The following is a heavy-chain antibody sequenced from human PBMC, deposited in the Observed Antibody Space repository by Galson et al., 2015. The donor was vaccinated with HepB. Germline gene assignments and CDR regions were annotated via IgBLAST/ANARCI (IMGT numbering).Heavy chain of an antibody. CDR1: GGTFSSYA. D-gene: IGHD2-2*01. CDR2: IIPIFGTA. CDR3: ARVSEYQLLFPPLYYYYYMDV. V-gene: IGHV1-69*13. J-gene: IGHJ6*03. Sequence: SVKVSCKASGGTFSSYAISWVRQAPGQGLEWMGGIIPIFGTANYAQKFQGRVTITADESTSTAYMELSSLRSEDTAGYYCARVSEYQLLFPPLYYYYYMDVWGKGATVTVSS.